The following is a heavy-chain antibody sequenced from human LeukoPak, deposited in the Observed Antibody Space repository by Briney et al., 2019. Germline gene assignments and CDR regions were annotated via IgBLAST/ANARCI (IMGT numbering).Heavy chain of an antibody. V-gene: IGHV4-59*12. CDR2: IYYSGST. J-gene: IGHJ4*02. D-gene: IGHD3-22*01. CDR1: GGSISSYY. Sequence: SETLSLTCTVSGGSISSYYWSWIRQPPGKGLEWIGYIYYSGSTNYNPSLKSRVTISVDTSKNQFSLKLSSVTAADTAVYYCARGLTLYYYDSSGYPPGDYWGQGTLVTVSS. CDR3: ARGLTLYYYDSSGYPPGDY.